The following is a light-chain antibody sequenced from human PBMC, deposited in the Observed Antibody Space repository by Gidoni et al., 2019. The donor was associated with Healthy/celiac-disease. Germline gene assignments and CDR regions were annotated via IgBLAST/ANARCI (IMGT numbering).Light chain of an antibody. V-gene: IGKV1-9*01. CDR1: QGISSY. CDR3: QQLNSYPRT. Sequence: DIQLTQSPSFLSASVGDRVTITCRASQGISSYLAWYQQKPGKAPKLLIYAASTLQSGVPSRFSGSGSGTEFTITISSLQPEDFATYDCQQLNSYPRTFGQGTKVEIK. J-gene: IGKJ1*01. CDR2: AAS.